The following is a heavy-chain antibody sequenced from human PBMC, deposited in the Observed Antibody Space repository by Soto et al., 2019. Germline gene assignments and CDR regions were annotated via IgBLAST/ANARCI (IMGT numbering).Heavy chain of an antibody. V-gene: IGHV5-51*01. Sequence: GESLKLSCTGSGYSFTSYWIGWVRQMPGKGLEWMGIIYPGDSGTRYSPSFQGQVTISADKSISTAYLQWSSLKASDTAMYYCARRHDDYQAEYFQHWGQGTLVTVSS. CDR2: IYPGDSGT. D-gene: IGHD4-17*01. J-gene: IGHJ1*01. CDR3: ARRHDDYQAEYFQH. CDR1: GYSFTSYW.